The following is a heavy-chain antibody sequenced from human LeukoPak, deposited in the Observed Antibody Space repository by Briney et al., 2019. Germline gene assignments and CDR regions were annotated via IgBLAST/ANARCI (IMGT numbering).Heavy chain of an antibody. CDR1: GGSISSYY. Sequence: SETLSLTCTVSGGSISSYYWSWIRQPPGKGLEWIGYIYYSGSTNYNPSLKSRVTISVDTSKNQFSLKLSSVTVADTAVYYCARGLLDGYTHPAAFDIWGQGTMVTVSS. CDR3: ARGLLDGYTHPAAFDI. CDR2: IYYSGST. J-gene: IGHJ3*02. V-gene: IGHV4-59*01. D-gene: IGHD5-24*01.